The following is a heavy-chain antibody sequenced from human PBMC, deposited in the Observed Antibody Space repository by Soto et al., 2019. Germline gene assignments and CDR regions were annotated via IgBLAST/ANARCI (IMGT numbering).Heavy chain of an antibody. J-gene: IGHJ4*02. Sequence: GGSLRLSCAASGFTFSSYGMHWVRQAPGKGLEWVAVISYDGSNKYYADSVKGRFTISRDNSKNTLYLQMNSLRAEDTAVYYCATEWELSRYFDDWGQGTLVTVSS. CDR1: GFTFSSYG. V-gene: IGHV3-30*03. CDR3: ATEWELSRYFDD. CDR2: ISYDGSNK. D-gene: IGHD1-26*01.